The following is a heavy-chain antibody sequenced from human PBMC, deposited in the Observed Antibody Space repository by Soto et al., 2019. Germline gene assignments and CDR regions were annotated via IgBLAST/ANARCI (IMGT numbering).Heavy chain of an antibody. V-gene: IGHV4-30-4*01. CDR3: ARDTYDSSGYARSISFDY. CDR2: IYYSGST. CDR1: GGSISSGDYY. J-gene: IGHJ4*02. D-gene: IGHD3-22*01. Sequence: SGTLSLTCTVSGGSISSGDYYWSWIRQPPGKGLEWIGYIYYSGSTYYNPSLKSRVTISVDTSKNQFSLKLSSVTAADTAVYYCARDTYDSSGYARSISFDYWGQGTLVTVSS.